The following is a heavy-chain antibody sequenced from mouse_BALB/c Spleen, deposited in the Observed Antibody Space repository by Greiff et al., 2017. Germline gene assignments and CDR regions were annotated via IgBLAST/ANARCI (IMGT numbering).Heavy chain of an antibody. Sequence: EVQLQQSGAELVKPGASVMLSCTASGFNIKDTYMHWVKQRPEQGLEWIGRIDPANGNTKYDPKFQGKATITADTSSNTAYLQLSSLTSEDTAVYYCARRLPGYYAMDYWGQGTSVTVSS. V-gene: IGHV14-3*02. D-gene: IGHD5-5*01. CDR1: GFNIKDTY. CDR3: ARRLPGYYAMDY. J-gene: IGHJ4*01. CDR2: IDPANGNT.